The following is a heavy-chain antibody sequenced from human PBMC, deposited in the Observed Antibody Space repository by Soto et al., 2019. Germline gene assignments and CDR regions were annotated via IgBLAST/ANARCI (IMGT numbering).Heavy chain of an antibody. CDR3: AKSSSGSWTDAFDI. CDR1: GFTFSSYG. J-gene: IGHJ3*02. Sequence: GGSLRLSCAASGFTFSSYGMHWVRQAPGKGLEWVAVIWYDGSNKYYADSVKGRFTISRDNSKNTLYLQMNSLRAEDTAVYYCAKSSSGSWTDAFDIWGQGTMVTVSS. V-gene: IGHV3-33*06. CDR2: IWYDGSNK. D-gene: IGHD6-13*01.